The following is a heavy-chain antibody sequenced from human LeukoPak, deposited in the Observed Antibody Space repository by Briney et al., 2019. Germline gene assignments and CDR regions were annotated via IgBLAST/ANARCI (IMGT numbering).Heavy chain of an antibody. CDR3: ARAGDYDFWSGYYNSWFDP. V-gene: IGHV1-69*05. CDR1: GGTFSSYA. CDR2: IIPIFGTA. D-gene: IGHD3-3*01. Sequence: ASVKVSCTASGGTFSSYAISWVRQAPGQGLEWMGRIIPIFGTANYAQKFQGRVTITTNESTSTAYKELSSLRSEDTAVYYCARAGDYDFWSGYYNSWFDPWGQGTLVTVS. J-gene: IGHJ5*02.